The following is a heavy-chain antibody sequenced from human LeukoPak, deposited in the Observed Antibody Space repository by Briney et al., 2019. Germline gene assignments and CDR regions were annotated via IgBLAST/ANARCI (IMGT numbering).Heavy chain of an antibody. V-gene: IGHV1-18*01. Sequence: GASVKVSCKASGYTFTSYGISWVRPAPGQGLEWMGWISAYNGNTNYAQKLQGRVTMTTDTSTSTAYIELRSLRADDTAVYYCARVPKGAYYDILTGYSMDYWGQGTLVAVSS. J-gene: IGHJ4*02. CDR3: ARVPKGAYYDILTGYSMDY. D-gene: IGHD3-9*01. CDR2: ISAYNGNT. CDR1: GYTFTSYG.